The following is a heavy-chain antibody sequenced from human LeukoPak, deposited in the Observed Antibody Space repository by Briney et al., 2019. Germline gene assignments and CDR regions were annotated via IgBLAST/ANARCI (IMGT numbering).Heavy chain of an antibody. J-gene: IGHJ4*02. Sequence: GGPLRLSCAASGFTFSSYSMNWVRQAPGKGLEWVSSISSSSSYIYYADSVKGRFTISRDNAKNSLYLQMNSLRAEDTAVYYCARERAVAAFDYWGQGTLVTVSS. CDR3: ARERAVAAFDY. CDR1: GFTFSSYS. D-gene: IGHD6-19*01. V-gene: IGHV3-21*01. CDR2: ISSSSSYI.